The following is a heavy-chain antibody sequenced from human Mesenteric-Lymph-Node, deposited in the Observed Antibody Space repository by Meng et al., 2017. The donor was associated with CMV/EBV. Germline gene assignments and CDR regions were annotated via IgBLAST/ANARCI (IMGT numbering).Heavy chain of an antibody. V-gene: IGHV1-18*01. D-gene: IGHD2-2*02. CDR1: GYTFTSFG. J-gene: IGHJ4*02. CDR3: ARGTLGYCSDVSCYTEFDY. CDR2: ISPYNGNR. Sequence: ASVKVSCKASGYTFTSFGITWVRQAPGQGLEWMGWISPYNGNRNYAQNLQGRLTMTTDTSTSTAYMELTSLRNDETAVYYCARGTLGYCSDVSCYTEFDYWGQGTLVTVSS.